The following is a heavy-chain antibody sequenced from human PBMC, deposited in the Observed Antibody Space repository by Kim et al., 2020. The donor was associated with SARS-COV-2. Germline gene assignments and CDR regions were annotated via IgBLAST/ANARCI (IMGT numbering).Heavy chain of an antibody. D-gene: IGHD1-1*01. CDR1: GGSVSSGSYY. V-gene: IGHV4-61*01. Sequence: SETLSLTCTVSGGSVSSGSYYWSWIRQPPGKGLEWIGYIYYSGSTNYNPSLKSRVTISVDTSKNQFSLKLSSVTAADTAVYYCARGGPKQSPGRTYYFDYWGQGTLVTVSS. J-gene: IGHJ4*02. CDR2: IYYSGST. CDR3: ARGGPKQSPGRTYYFDY.